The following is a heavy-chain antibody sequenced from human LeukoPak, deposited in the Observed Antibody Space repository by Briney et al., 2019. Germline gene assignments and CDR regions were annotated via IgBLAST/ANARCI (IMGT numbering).Heavy chain of an antibody. V-gene: IGHV3-21*01. J-gene: IGHJ4*02. CDR2: ISSSSSDI. D-gene: IGHD3-3*01. Sequence: GGALRLSCAASGFTFSNYAMNWVRQAPGRGLEWVSCISSSSSDIKYADSVKGRFTISRDNAKNSLYLQLSSLRAEDTAVYYCARVPGGLEWADFDYWGQGTLVTVSS. CDR1: GFTFSNYA. CDR3: ARVPGGLEWADFDY.